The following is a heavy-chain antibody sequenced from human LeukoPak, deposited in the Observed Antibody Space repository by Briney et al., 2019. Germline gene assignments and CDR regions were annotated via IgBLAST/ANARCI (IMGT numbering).Heavy chain of an antibody. CDR2: IYPSGNT. J-gene: IGHJ4*02. D-gene: IGHD3-3*01. V-gene: IGHV4-4*07. CDR1: GGSMRSFY. CDR3: ARDDFWSGYDY. Sequence: SETLSLTCSVSGGSMRSFYWSWIRQPAGKGLEWIGRIYPSGNTNYNPSLKSRVTMSTDTSKTQFSLKLSSVTAADTAVHYCARDDFWSGYDYWGQGTLVTVSS.